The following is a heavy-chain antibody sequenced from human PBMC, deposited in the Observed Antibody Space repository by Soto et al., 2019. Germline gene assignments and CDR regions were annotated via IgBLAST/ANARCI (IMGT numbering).Heavy chain of an antibody. J-gene: IGHJ6*02. CDR3: ARSRSSGYRHYYYYGMDV. CDR1: GGSISSGGYY. D-gene: IGHD3-22*01. Sequence: SETLSLTCTVSGGSISSGGYYWSWIRKHPGKGLEWIGYIYYSGSTYYNPSLKSRVTISVDTSKNQFSLKLSSVTAADTAVYYCARSRSSGYRHYYYYGMDVWGQGTTVTVSS. CDR2: IYYSGST. V-gene: IGHV4-31*03.